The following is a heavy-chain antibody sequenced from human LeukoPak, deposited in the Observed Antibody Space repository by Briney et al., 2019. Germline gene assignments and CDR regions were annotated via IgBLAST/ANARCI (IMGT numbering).Heavy chain of an antibody. CDR3: ARVLFYSSGNKSNRVDY. D-gene: IGHD6-19*01. CDR2: ISSNGGST. V-gene: IGHV3-64*01. Sequence: GGSLRLSCAASGFTFSSYWMSWVRQAPGKGLEYVSAISSNGGSTYYANSVKGRFTISRDNSKNTLYLQMGSLRAEDMVVYYCARVLFYSSGNKSNRVDYWGQGTLVTVSS. CDR1: GFTFSSYW. J-gene: IGHJ4*02.